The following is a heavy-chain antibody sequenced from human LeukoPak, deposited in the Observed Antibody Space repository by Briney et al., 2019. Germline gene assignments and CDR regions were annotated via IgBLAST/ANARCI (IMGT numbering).Heavy chain of an antibody. CDR1: GFTFSNAW. J-gene: IGHJ6*03. CDR3: TTDVLYCSGGGGCSYPSRYYSYYIDV. Sequence: PGGSLRLSCAASGFTFSNAWMSWVRQAPGKGLEWVGRIKSRADGETTDYATPVKGRFTISRDDSEKTLSLQMIGLKTDDTAVYFCTTDVLYCSGGGGCSYPSRYYSYYIDVWGKGTTVTVSS. CDR2: IKSRADGETT. D-gene: IGHD2-15*01. V-gene: IGHV3-15*01.